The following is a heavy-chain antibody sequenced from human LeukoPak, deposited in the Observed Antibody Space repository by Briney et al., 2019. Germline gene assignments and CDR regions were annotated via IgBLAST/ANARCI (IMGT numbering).Heavy chain of an antibody. Sequence: GGSLRLSCAASGFTFSSYAMSWVRQAPGKGLEWVSAISGSGGSTYYADSVKGRFTISRDDSKNTLYLQMNSLRAEDTAVYYCAKYLLAYCGGDCSYFDYWGQGTLVTVSS. D-gene: IGHD2-21*02. CDR2: ISGSGGST. V-gene: IGHV3-23*01. CDR1: GFTFSSYA. CDR3: AKYLLAYCGGDCSYFDY. J-gene: IGHJ4*02.